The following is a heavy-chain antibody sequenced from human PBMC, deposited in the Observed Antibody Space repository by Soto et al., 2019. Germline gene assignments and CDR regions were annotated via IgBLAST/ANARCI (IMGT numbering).Heavy chain of an antibody. CDR2: ISYSAIT. Sequence: QVQLQESGPGLVKPSETLSLTCTVSGASLTIGHHYWSWIRQPPGKGLEWIGYISYSAITNYNPSLMSLVTISAAMSKNQFSLKLSSVTAADTAVYYCASVRYFAPVPWRQGTLVTVSS. J-gene: IGHJ5*02. V-gene: IGHV4-61*01. D-gene: IGHD3-9*01. CDR1: GASLTIGHHY. CDR3: ASVRYFAPVP.